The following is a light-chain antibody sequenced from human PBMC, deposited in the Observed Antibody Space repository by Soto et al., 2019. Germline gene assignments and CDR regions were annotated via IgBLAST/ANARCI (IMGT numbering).Light chain of an antibody. CDR2: GAS. CDR1: QDVRSW. J-gene: IGKJ1*01. CDR3: QQTNNFPWT. Sequence: DIQMTQSPSAVSASVGDTVTITCRASQDVRSWLAWYQQKPGKAPNLLIYGASSLQSGVPSRFSGSGSGTEFTLTINTLQPEDFATYYCQQTNNFPWTFGQGTKVEIK. V-gene: IGKV1-12*01.